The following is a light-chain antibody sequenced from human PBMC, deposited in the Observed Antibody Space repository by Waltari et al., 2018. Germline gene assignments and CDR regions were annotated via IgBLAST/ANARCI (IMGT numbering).Light chain of an antibody. CDR2: GNN. V-gene: IGLV1-40*03. J-gene: IGLJ3*02. CDR3: QSYDSSLGGV. Sequence: WYQQLQRPAPRRLIYGNNNRPPGVPDRFAGSKSAASASLAITGLQAEEEADYYCQSYDSSLGGVFGGGTKVTGL.